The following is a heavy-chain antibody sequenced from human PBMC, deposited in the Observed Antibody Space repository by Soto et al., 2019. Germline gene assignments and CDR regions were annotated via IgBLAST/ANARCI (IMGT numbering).Heavy chain of an antibody. CDR1: GGTFSSYT. J-gene: IGHJ5*02. CDR2: IIPILGIA. Sequence: SVKVSCKASGGTFSSYTISWVRQAPGQGLEWMGRIIPILGIANYAQKFQGRVTITADKSTSTAYMELSSLRSEDTAVYYCACLPIYCSSTSCYPWFDPWGQGTLVTVSS. D-gene: IGHD2-2*01. V-gene: IGHV1-69*02. CDR3: ACLPIYCSSTSCYPWFDP.